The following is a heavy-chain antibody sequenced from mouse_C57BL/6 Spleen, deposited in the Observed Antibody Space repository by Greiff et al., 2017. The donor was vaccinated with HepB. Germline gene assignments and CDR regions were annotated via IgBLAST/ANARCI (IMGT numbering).Heavy chain of an antibody. J-gene: IGHJ2*01. CDR3: ARLDITTVGFDY. Sequence: QVQLQQPGAELVRPGSSVKLSCKASGYTFTSYWMHWVKQRPIQGLEWIGNIDPSDSETHYNQKFKDKATLTVDKSSSTAYMQLSSLTSEDSAVYYCARLDITTVGFDYWGQGTTLTVSS. CDR2: IDPSDSET. D-gene: IGHD1-1*01. CDR1: GYTFTSYW. V-gene: IGHV1-52*01.